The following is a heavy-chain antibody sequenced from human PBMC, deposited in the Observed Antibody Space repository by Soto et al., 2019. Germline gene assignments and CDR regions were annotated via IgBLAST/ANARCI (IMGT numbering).Heavy chain of an antibody. D-gene: IGHD3-16*02. Sequence: QVQLVQSGAEVKKPGSSVKVSCKASGGTFSSYAISWVRQAPGQGLEWMGGIIPIFGTANYAQKFQGRVTITADESTSTAYMELSSLRSEDTGVYYCARDKSLRYDYVWGSYRYTYCDYWGQGTLVTVSS. CDR2: IIPIFGTA. V-gene: IGHV1-69*01. CDR1: GGTFSSYA. CDR3: ARDKSLRYDYVWGSYRYTYCDY. J-gene: IGHJ4*02.